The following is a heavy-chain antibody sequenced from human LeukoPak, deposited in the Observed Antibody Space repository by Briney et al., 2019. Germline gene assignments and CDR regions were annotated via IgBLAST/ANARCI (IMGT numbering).Heavy chain of an antibody. J-gene: IGHJ4*02. Sequence: GGSLRLSCAASGFTFSSDSTNWVRQAPGRGLEWVSYISSSGGTIYYADSVKGRFTISRDNAKNSLYLQMNSLRDEDTAVYYCATRGGDLGGGQGTLVTVSS. CDR2: ISSSGGTI. V-gene: IGHV3-48*02. CDR3: ATRGGDLG. CDR1: GFTFSSDS. D-gene: IGHD2-21*02.